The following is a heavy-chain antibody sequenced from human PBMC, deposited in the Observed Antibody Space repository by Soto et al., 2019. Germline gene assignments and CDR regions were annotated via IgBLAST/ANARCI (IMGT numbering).Heavy chain of an antibody. CDR3: AKDHYSANYYYHMDV. J-gene: IGHJ6*03. V-gene: IGHV3-30*18. D-gene: IGHD5-18*01. CDR1: GFTFSSYG. CDR2: ISYDGSNK. Sequence: PGGSLRLSCAASGFTFSSYGMHWVRQAPGKGLEWVAVISYDGSNKYYADSVKGRFTISRDNSKNTLYLQMNSLRAEDTAVYYCAKDHYSANYYYHMDVWGKGTTVTVSS.